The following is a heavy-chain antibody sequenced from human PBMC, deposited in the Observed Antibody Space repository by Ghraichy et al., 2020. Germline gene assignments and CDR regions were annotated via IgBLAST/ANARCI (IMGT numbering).Heavy chain of an antibody. V-gene: IGHV3-21*01. CDR1: GFIFSSYT. D-gene: IGHD6-19*01. J-gene: IGHJ4*02. CDR3: ARDRSSAGMFDY. CDR2: ISSSTTYI. Sequence: GGSLRLSCAASGFIFSSYTMNWVRQAPGKGLEWVSSISSSTTYIYYADSVKGRFTISRDNAKNSLYLQMNSLRAEDTAVYYCARDRSSAGMFDYWGQGTWSPSPQ.